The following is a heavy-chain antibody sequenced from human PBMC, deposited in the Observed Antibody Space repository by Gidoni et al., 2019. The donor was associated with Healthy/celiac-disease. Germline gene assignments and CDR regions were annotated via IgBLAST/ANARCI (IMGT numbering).Heavy chain of an antibody. D-gene: IGHD1-26*01. Sequence: QVQLQEPGPGLVKPSQTLSLTSTVPGGSTSSGGYNWGWIRQPAGKGLEWIGRIYTSGSTNYNPSLKSRVTMSVDTSKNQFSLKLSSVTATDTAVYYCARDRWHPDGNNWFDPWGQGTLVTVSS. J-gene: IGHJ5*02. CDR3: ARDRWHPDGNNWFDP. CDR2: IYTSGST. CDR1: GGSTSSGGYN. V-gene: IGHV4-61*02.